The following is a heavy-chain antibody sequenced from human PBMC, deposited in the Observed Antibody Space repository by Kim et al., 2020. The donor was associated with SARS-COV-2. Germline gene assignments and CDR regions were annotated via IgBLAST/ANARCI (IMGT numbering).Heavy chain of an antibody. CDR2: ISYDGSNK. Sequence: GGSLRLSCAASGFTFSSYAMHWVRQAPGKGLEWVAVISYDGSNKYYADSVKGRFTISRDNSKNTLYLQMNSLRAEDTAVYYCASGSDSSGYLDYWGQGTLVTVSS. J-gene: IGHJ4*02. CDR3: ASGSDSSGYLDY. CDR1: GFTFSSYA. V-gene: IGHV3-30*04. D-gene: IGHD3-22*01.